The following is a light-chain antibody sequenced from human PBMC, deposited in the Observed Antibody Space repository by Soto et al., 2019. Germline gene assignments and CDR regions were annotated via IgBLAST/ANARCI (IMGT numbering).Light chain of an antibody. V-gene: IGKV2-28*01. CDR3: MQALQTPFT. J-gene: IGKJ3*01. CDR1: QSLLYSIGYNY. CDR2: LGS. Sequence: DVVMTQSPLSLPVTPGEPASISCRSSQSLLYSIGYNYLDWYLQKPGQSPQLLIYLGSYRASGVPDRFTGSGSGTDFTLKISRVEAEDVGVYYCMQALQTPFTFGPGTKVDIK.